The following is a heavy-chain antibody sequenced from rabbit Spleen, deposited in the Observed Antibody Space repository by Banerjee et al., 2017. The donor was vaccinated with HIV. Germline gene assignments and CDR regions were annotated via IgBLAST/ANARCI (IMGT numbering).Heavy chain of an antibody. Sequence: QEQLVESGGGLVKPGASLTLICTASGFSFSSGYDMSWVRQAPGKGLEWIGFIYTGNGKNYYASWAKGRFTISTTSSTTVTLQMTSLTAADTATYFCTRDDGSGHYIDGYFNLWGQGTLVTVS. D-gene: IGHD1-1*01. CDR3: TRDDGSGHYIDGYFNL. J-gene: IGHJ4*01. V-gene: IGHV1S45*01. CDR2: IYTGNGKN. CDR1: GFSFSSGYD.